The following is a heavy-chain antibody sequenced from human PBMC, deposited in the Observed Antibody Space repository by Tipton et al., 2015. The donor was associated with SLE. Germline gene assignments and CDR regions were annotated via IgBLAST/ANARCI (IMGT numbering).Heavy chain of an antibody. J-gene: IGHJ4*02. CDR1: GGSISSGSYY. Sequence: TLSLTCTVSGGSISSGSYYWSWIRQPAGKGLEWIGYIYTSGSTNYNPSLKSRVTISVDTPKNQFSLKLSSVTAADTAVYYCATERGANDYWGQGTLVTVSS. CDR3: ATERGANDY. D-gene: IGHD1-26*01. CDR2: IYTSGST. V-gene: IGHV4-61*09.